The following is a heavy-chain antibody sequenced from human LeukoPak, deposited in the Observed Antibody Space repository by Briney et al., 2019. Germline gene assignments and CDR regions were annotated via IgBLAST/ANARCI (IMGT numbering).Heavy chain of an antibody. D-gene: IGHD5-18*01. CDR2: ISGSGGST. CDR3: AKGRTAMVTTFDY. Sequence: PGGSLRLSCAASGFTFSSYAMGWVRQAPGKGLEWVSLISGSGGSTYYADSVKGRFTVSRDNSKNTEYLQMNSLRAEDTAIYYCAKGRTAMVTTFDYWGQGTLVTVSS. CDR1: GFTFSSYA. V-gene: IGHV3-23*01. J-gene: IGHJ4*02.